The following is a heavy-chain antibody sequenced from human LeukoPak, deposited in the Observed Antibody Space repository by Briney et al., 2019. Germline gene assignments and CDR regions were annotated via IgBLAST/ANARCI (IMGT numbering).Heavy chain of an antibody. D-gene: IGHD3-22*01. J-gene: IGHJ3*02. CDR2: IYTSGST. CDR3: ASAYYYDSSGYDAFDI. Sequence: PSETLSLTCTVSGVSISSYYWSWVRQPPGKGLEWVGYIYTSGSTNYNPSLKSRVTISVNTSKKQFALKLSSVTAADRAVYYCASAYYYDSSGYDAFDIWGQGTMVTVSS. V-gene: IGHV4-4*09. CDR1: GVSISSYY.